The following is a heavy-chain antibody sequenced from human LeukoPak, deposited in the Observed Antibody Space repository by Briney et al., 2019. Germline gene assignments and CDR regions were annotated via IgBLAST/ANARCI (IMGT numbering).Heavy chain of an antibody. J-gene: IGHJ6*03. CDR1: GFTFSSYA. D-gene: IGHD2-8*01. CDR3: AKGLMVYAYYYYMDV. CDR2: ISGSGGST. Sequence: GGSLRLYCAASGFTFSSYAMSWVRHAPGNGLEWVSAISGSGGSTYYADSVKGRFTISRDNSKNTLYLKMNRLRAEDTAVYYCAKGLMVYAYYYYMDVWGKGTTVTVSS. V-gene: IGHV3-23*01.